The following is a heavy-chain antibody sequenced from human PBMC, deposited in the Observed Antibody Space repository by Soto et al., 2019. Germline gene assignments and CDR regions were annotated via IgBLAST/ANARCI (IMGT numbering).Heavy chain of an antibody. Sequence: QVQLQESGPGLVKPSETLSLTCTVSGGSIGNYFWSWIRQPPGKGLEWIASMSYSGSTNYNPSLKSRTTLSQDASKTQLSLRLTSVTAADTAVYYCARGPKIFGVLFTGFDPWGQGTLVTVSS. CDR1: GGSIGNYF. D-gene: IGHD3-3*01. CDR2: MSYSGST. CDR3: ARGPKIFGVLFTGFDP. J-gene: IGHJ5*02. V-gene: IGHV4-59*01.